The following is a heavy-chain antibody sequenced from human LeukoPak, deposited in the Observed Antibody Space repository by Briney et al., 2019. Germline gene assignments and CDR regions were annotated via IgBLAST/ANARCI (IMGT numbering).Heavy chain of an antibody. D-gene: IGHD2-21*02. CDR1: GYSFTSYW. J-gene: IGHJ3*02. V-gene: IGHV5-51*01. CDR3: ASLAYCGGDCYPDAFDI. CDR2: IYPGDSDT. Sequence: GESLQISCKGSGYSFTSYWIGWVRQMPGKGLEWMGIIYPGDSDTRYSPSFQGQVTISADKSISTAYLQWSSLKASDTAMYYCASLAYCGGDCYPDAFDIWGQGTMVTVSS.